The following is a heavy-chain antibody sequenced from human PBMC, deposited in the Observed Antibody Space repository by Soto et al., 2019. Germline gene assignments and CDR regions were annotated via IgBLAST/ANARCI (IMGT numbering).Heavy chain of an antibody. CDR3: ARAPSYYYDSSGYYYPYYFDY. D-gene: IGHD3-22*01. CDR1: GGSFSGYY. Sequence: PSETLSLTCAVYGGSFSGYYWSWIRRPPGKGLEWIGEINHSGSTNYNPSLKSRVTISVDTSKNQFSLKLSSVTAADTAVYYCARAPSYYYDSSGYYYPYYFDYWGQGTLVTVSS. V-gene: IGHV4-34*01. CDR2: INHSGST. J-gene: IGHJ4*02.